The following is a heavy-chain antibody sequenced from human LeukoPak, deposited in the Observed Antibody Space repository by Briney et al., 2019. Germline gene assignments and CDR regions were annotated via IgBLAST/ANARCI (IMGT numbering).Heavy chain of an antibody. CDR3: AKDISYSNYVLDY. J-gene: IGHJ4*02. CDR2: IRYDGSNK. Sequence: GGSLRLSCAASGFTFSSYGMHWVRQAPGKGLEWVAFIRYDGSNKYYADSVKGRFTISRDNAKNSLYLQMNSLRAEDMALYYCAKDISYSNYVLDYWGQGTLVTVSS. D-gene: IGHD4-11*01. CDR1: GFTFSSYG. V-gene: IGHV3-30*02.